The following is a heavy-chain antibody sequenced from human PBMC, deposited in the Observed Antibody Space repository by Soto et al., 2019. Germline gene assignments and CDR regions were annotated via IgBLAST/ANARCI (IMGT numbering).Heavy chain of an antibody. V-gene: IGHV3-33*01. CDR2: IWYDGSNK. D-gene: IGHD2-2*01. Sequence: PGGSLRLSCAASGFTFSSYGMHWVRQAPGKGLEWVAVIWYDGSNKYYADSVKGRFTISRDNSKNTLYLQMNSLRAEDTAVYYCARDKSPAGHHSGYFDYWGQGTLVT. J-gene: IGHJ4*02. CDR1: GFTFSSYG. CDR3: ARDKSPAGHHSGYFDY.